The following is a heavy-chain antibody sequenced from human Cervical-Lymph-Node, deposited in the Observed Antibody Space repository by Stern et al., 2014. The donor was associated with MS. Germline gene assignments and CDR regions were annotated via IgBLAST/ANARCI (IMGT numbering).Heavy chain of an antibody. D-gene: IGHD2-15*01. CDR1: GYTFTSYF. V-gene: IGHV1-18*01. Sequence: QVPLVQSGAKVKKPGASVKVSCKASGYTFTSYFISWVRQAPGQGLEWMGWLSAYKGNPSYAQKLQGRVTRTTDTSTSTAYMELRSLRSDDTAVYYCARGLLGSENAFDIWGQGTMVTVSS. CDR2: LSAYKGNP. J-gene: IGHJ3*02. CDR3: ARGLLGSENAFDI.